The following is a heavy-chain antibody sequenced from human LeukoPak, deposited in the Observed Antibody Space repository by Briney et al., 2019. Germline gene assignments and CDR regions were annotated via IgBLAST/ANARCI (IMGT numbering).Heavy chain of an antibody. V-gene: IGHV4-39*01. CDR1: GGSIRSSSYY. J-gene: IGHJ4*02. CDR2: IYYSGST. Sequence: SETLSLTCTVSGGSIRSSSYYWGWIRQPPGKGLEWIGSIYYSGSTYYNASLKSRGTISVDTSKNQFSLKLNSVTAADTAVYYCARSAYYYDSSGYYQFDYWGQGALVTVSS. CDR3: ARSAYYYDSSGYYQFDY. D-gene: IGHD3-22*01.